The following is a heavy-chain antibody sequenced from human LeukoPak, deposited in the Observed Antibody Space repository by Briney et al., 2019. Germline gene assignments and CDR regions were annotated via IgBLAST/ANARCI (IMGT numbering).Heavy chain of an antibody. CDR3: APIDNAYFDY. CDR2: VSHDGSSK. V-gene: IGHV3-30-3*01. CDR1: GFSFSTYA. Sequence: GRSLRLSCAAAGFSFSTYAMHWVRQAPGKGLEWVTVVSHDGSSKYYADSVKGRFTISRDNSKNTLYLQMNSLRVEDTAVYYCAPIDNAYFDYWGQGTLVTVSS. D-gene: IGHD2-8*01. J-gene: IGHJ4*02.